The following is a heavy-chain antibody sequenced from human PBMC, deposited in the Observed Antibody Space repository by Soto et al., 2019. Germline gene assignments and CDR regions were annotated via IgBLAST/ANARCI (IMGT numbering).Heavy chain of an antibody. V-gene: IGHV3-30-3*01. D-gene: IGHD3-22*01. J-gene: IGHJ1*01. CDR3: ARDAYDDPPGYFQQ. CDR1: GFTFSSYS. Sequence: QVQLVESGGDVVQPGRSLRLSCSASGFTFSSYSVHWVRQAPGKGLEWLAFMSYDGSTKYYADSVKGRFTVSRDNSKNTLYLQMDSLRTEDTAVYYCARDAYDDPPGYFQQWGQGTLLTVSS. CDR2: MSYDGSTK.